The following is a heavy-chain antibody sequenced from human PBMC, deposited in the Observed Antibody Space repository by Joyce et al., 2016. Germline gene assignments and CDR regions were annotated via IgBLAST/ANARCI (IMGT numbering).Heavy chain of an antibody. CDR3: AREWVTPGAFDY. V-gene: IGHV4-31*03. D-gene: IGHD2-21*02. CDR1: SGSVSSGGYY. CDR2: ISYSGST. J-gene: IGHJ4*02. Sequence: QVQLQESGPGLVKPSQTLSLTCTVSSGSVSSGGYYWSWLRQHPGKGLGWVGYISYSGSTSYNPSPKSRVTISLDTSRNQFSLRLTSVTAADAAVYYCAREWVTPGAFDYWGQGALVTVSS.